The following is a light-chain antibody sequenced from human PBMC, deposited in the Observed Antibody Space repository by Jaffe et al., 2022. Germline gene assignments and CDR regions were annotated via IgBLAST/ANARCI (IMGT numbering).Light chain of an antibody. CDR3: AAWDDSLNGML. Sequence: QSVLTQPPSESGTPGQRVTISCSGSSSNIGSNPVNWYHQLPGTAPKLLIYNNNQRPSGVPDRVSGSKSGTSASLAISGLQSEDEADYYCAAWDDSLNGMLFGGGTKLTVL. J-gene: IGLJ2*01. CDR1: SSNIGSNP. CDR2: NNN. V-gene: IGLV1-44*01.